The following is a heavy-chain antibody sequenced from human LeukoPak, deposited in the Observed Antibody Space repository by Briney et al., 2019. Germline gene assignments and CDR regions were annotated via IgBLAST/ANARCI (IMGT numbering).Heavy chain of an antibody. J-gene: IGHJ4*02. CDR2: IYTSGST. V-gene: IGHV4-61*02. CDR1: GGSISSASYY. CDR3: ARQTGHYGNDY. D-gene: IGHD3-10*01. Sequence: SETLSLTCTVSGGSISSASYYWSWIRQPAGKGLQWIGRIYTSGSTYYNPSLKSRVTISVDTSKNQFSLKLSSVTAADTAVYYCARQTGHYGNDYWGQGTLVTVSS.